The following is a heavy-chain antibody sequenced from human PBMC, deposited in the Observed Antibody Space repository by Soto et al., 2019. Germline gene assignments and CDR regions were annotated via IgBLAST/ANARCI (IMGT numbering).Heavy chain of an antibody. J-gene: IGHJ4*02. CDR3: AKDRGVLGAVAGMLDF. V-gene: IGHV3-23*01. CDR2: VSGSGRHT. D-gene: IGHD6-19*01. CDR1: GFTFSSYG. Sequence: EVKLLESGGGLVQPGGSLRLSCAASGFTFSSYGMSWVRQVSGQGLEWVSAVSGSGRHTYYADSVKGRFTISRDNSKGTLYLQIDSLRAEDTAVYYCAKDRGVLGAVAGMLDFWGQGTLVTVSS.